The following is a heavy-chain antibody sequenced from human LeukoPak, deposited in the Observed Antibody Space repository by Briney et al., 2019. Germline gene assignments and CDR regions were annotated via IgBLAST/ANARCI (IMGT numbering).Heavy chain of an antibody. CDR3: ARHVPGTGNYFDY. CDR2: IYPGGSDT. Sequence: GESLKISCKGSGYSFTSYWIGWVRQMSGKGLEWMGIIYPGGSDTRYSPSFQGQVTISADKSISTAYLQWSSLKASDTAMYYCARHVPGTGNYFDYWGQGNLVTVSS. D-gene: IGHD1-1*01. V-gene: IGHV5-51*01. J-gene: IGHJ4*02. CDR1: GYSFTSYW.